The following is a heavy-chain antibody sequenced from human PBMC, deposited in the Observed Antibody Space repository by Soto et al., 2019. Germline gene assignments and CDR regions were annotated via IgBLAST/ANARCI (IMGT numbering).Heavy chain of an antibody. D-gene: IGHD6-13*01. Sequence: TLSLTCTVSGGSISTYYWSWIRQPAGKGLEWIGRIDTSGNTNYNPSLKSRVTMSVDTSKKQFFLKLTSVTAADTAVYYCARYSSNWFQTEGMDVWGQGTTVTVSS. CDR2: IDTSGNT. CDR3: ARYSSNWFQTEGMDV. V-gene: IGHV4-4*07. CDR1: GGSISTYY. J-gene: IGHJ6*02.